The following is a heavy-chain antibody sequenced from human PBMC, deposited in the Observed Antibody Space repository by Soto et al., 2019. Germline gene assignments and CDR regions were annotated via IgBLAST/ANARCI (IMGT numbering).Heavy chain of an antibody. CDR2: IKPDGSEK. V-gene: IGHV3-7*01. J-gene: IGHJ4*02. CDR1: GFTFSTYW. CDR3: AKDTYYHDSTGYYVFDY. Sequence: PGGSLRLSCAASGFTFSTYWMSWVRQAPGKGLEWVANIKPDGSEKWYVDSVKGRFTISRDNAKNSLYLQMNSLRAEDTAVYYCAKDTYYHDSTGYYVFDYWGQGTLVTVSS. D-gene: IGHD3-22*01.